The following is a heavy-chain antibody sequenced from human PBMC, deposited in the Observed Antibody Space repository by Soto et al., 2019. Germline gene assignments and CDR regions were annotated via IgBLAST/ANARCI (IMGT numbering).Heavy chain of an antibody. D-gene: IGHD5-12*01. CDR2: IYYSGST. Sequence: SETLSLTCTVSGGSVSSGSYYWSWIRQPPGKGLEWIGYIYYSGSTNYNPSLKSRVTISVDTSKNQFSLKLSSVTAADTAVYYCARDCGYDYKDYYYYYGMDVWGQGTTVTVSS. CDR3: ARDCGYDYKDYYYYYGMDV. V-gene: IGHV4-61*01. J-gene: IGHJ6*02. CDR1: GGSVSSGSYY.